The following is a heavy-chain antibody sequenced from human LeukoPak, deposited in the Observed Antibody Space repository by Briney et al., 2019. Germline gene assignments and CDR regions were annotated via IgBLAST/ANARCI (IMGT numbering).Heavy chain of an antibody. CDR1: GFTFSSYS. CDR3: AKDDVFWSGYLDY. Sequence: GGSLRLSCAASGFTFSSYSMNWVRQAPGKGLEWVSAISGSGGSTYYADSVKGRFTISRDNSKNTLYLQMNSLRAEDTAVYYCAKDDVFWSGYLDYWGQGTLVTVSS. D-gene: IGHD3-3*01. V-gene: IGHV3-23*01. CDR2: ISGSGGST. J-gene: IGHJ4*02.